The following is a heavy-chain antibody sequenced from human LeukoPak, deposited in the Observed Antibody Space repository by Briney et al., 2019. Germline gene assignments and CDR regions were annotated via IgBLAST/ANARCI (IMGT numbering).Heavy chain of an antibody. J-gene: IGHJ4*02. CDR3: TRAGHCSSTSCEQYYFDY. Sequence: PGGSLRLSCTASGFTFCDYAMSWFRQAPGKGLEWVGFIRSKAYGGTTEYAASVKGRFTISRDDSKSIAYLQMNSLKTEDTAVYYCTRAGHCSSTSCEQYYFDYWGQGTLVTVSS. CDR2: IRSKAYGGTT. V-gene: IGHV3-49*03. D-gene: IGHD2-2*01. CDR1: GFTFCDYA.